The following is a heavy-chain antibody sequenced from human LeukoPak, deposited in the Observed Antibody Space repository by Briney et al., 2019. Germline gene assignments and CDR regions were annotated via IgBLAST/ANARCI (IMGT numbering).Heavy chain of an antibody. D-gene: IGHD6-13*01. Sequence: ASVKVSYKASGYTFTGYYMHWVRQAPGQGLEWMGWINPNSGGTNYAQKFQGRVTMTRDTSISTAYMELSRLRSDDTAVYYCARGPIAAAVDYYFDYWGQGTLVTVSS. CDR2: INPNSGGT. J-gene: IGHJ4*02. CDR1: GYTFTGYY. V-gene: IGHV1-2*02. CDR3: ARGPIAAAVDYYFDY.